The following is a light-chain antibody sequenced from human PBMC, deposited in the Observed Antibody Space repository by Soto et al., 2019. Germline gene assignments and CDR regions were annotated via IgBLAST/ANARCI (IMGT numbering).Light chain of an antibody. CDR2: VTS. Sequence: IPLTQSPSSLSASVGDRVTITCRASQGIGSYLAWYQQKPGKAPELLIYVTSKLQSGVPSRFSGSGSGTDFTLTISSLQPEDFATYYCQQLYSYPFTFGHGTKVDIK. CDR3: QQLYSYPFT. V-gene: IGKV1-9*01. J-gene: IGKJ3*01. CDR1: QGIGSY.